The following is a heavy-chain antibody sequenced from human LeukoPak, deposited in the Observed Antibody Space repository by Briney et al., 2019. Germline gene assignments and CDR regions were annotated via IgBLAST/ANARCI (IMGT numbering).Heavy chain of an antibody. CDR1: GYTFASYY. CDR3: ARVMAPYSSGWYLDAFDI. Sequence: GASVKVSCKASGYTFASYYMHWVRQAPGQGLEWMGIINPSGGSTSYAQKFQGRVTMTRDTSTSTVYMELSSLRSEDTAVYYCARVMAPYSSGWYLDAFDIWGQGTMVTVSS. J-gene: IGHJ3*02. V-gene: IGHV1-46*01. CDR2: INPSGGST. D-gene: IGHD6-19*01.